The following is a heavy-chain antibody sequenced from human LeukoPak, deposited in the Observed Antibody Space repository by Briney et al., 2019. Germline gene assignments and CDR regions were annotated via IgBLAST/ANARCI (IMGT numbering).Heavy chain of an antibody. D-gene: IGHD4-23*01. J-gene: IGHJ4*02. CDR3: ARDSPLTVASHDY. CDR1: GFTFSNYN. Sequence: PGGSLRLSCAASGFTFSNYNMNWVRQAPGKGLEWVSYISTSGRAIFYADSVKGRFTISRDNAKNSLYLQMNSLRAEDTAVYYCARDSPLTVASHDYWGQGTLVTVSS. CDR2: ISTSGRAI. V-gene: IGHV3-21*05.